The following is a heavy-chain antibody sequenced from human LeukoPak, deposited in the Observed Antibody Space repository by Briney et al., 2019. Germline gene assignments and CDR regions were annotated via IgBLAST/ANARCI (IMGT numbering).Heavy chain of an antibody. Sequence: GESLKISCKGSGYSFTSYWIGWVRQMPGKGLEWMGIIYPGDSDTRYSPSFQGQVTISADKSISTAYLQWSSLKASDTAMYYCARALTMVREVDYYFDYWGQGTLVTVSS. D-gene: IGHD3-10*01. V-gene: IGHV5-51*01. CDR1: GYSFTSYW. CDR3: ARALTMVREVDYYFDY. J-gene: IGHJ4*02. CDR2: IYPGDSDT.